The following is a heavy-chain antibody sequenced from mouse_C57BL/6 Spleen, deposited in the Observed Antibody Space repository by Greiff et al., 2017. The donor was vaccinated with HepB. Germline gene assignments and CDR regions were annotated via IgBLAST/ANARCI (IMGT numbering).Heavy chain of an antibody. D-gene: IGHD1-1*01. Sequence: VQLQQSGAELARPGASVKLSCKASGYTFTSYGISWVKQRTGQGLEWIGEIYPRSGNTYYNEKFKGKATLTADKSSSTAYMELRSLTSEDSAVYFCARRDYGSSYVGYWYFDVWGTGTTVTVSS. CDR1: GYTFTSYG. J-gene: IGHJ1*03. CDR3: ARRDYGSSYVGYWYFDV. V-gene: IGHV1-81*01. CDR2: IYPRSGNT.